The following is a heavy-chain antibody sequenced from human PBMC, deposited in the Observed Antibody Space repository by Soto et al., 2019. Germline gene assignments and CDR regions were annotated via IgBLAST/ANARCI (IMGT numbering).Heavy chain of an antibody. CDR2: TRNKASSYTT. CDR1: GFSFSDYY. V-gene: IGHV3-72*01. D-gene: IGHD3-22*01. J-gene: IGHJ4*02. CDR3: AREGASSGPDYED. Sequence: EVQLVESGGGLVQPGGSLRLSCAASGFSFSDYYINWVRQAPGKGLEWVGRTRNKASSYTTDYAAFVKGRFTISRDDSKNLIYLQMNSRKTEDTAVYYCAREGASSGPDYEDWGQGTLVTVSS.